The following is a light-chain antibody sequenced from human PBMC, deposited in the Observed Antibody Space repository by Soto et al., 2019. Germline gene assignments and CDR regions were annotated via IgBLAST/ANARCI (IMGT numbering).Light chain of an antibody. CDR2: GAS. V-gene: IGKV3-15*01. CDR1: QTVSVN. Sequence: EIVMTQSPATLSVSPGERATLSCRASQTVSVNLAWYQQKPGQAPRLLIYGASTRATGTPARFSGSVSGTEFTLTISSLQSEDFAVYYCQQYNDWPPFTCGPGTRVDIK. CDR3: QQYNDWPPFT. J-gene: IGKJ3*01.